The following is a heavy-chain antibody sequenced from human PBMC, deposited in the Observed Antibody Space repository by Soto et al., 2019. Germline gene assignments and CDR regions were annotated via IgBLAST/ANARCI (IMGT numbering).Heavy chain of an antibody. V-gene: IGHV4-59*01. CDR3: TRLVASWDWFDP. CDR1: GGSINNYY. CDR2: IYYSGST. Sequence: SETLSLTCTVSGGSINNYYWSWIRQPPGKGLEWIGHIYYSGSTNYNPSLKSRVTISLDTSKHQISLKVSSATAADTAIYYCTRLVASWDWFDPWGQGTLVTVSS. J-gene: IGHJ5*02. D-gene: IGHD2-2*01.